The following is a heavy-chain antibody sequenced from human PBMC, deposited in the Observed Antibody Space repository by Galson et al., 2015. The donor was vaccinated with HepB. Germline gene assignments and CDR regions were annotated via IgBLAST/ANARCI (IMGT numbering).Heavy chain of an antibody. D-gene: IGHD6-19*01. J-gene: IGHJ4*02. V-gene: IGHV1-8*01. Sequence: SCKASGYTFTSYDINWVRQAPGQGLEWMGWMNPKSGNAGFAQNFQGRVTVTRDASINTAYLELARLRSDDTATYYCARGRRGSDRHAVFDYWGQGALVTVSS. CDR3: ARGRRGSDRHAVFDY. CDR2: MNPKSGNA. CDR1: GYTFTSYD.